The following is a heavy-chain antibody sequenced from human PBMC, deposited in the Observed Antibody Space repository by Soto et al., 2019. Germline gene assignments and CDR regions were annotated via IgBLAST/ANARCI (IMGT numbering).Heavy chain of an antibody. V-gene: IGHV1-69*06. Sequence: GASLKVSCKASGGTFSSYAISWVRQAPGQGLEWMGGIIPIFGTANYAQKFQGRVTITADKSTSTAYMELSSLRSEDTAVYYCARRAVAGSLDYYHGMDVWGQGTTVTVSS. CDR2: IIPIFGTA. J-gene: IGHJ6*02. CDR3: ARRAVAGSLDYYHGMDV. CDR1: GGTFSSYA. D-gene: IGHD6-19*01.